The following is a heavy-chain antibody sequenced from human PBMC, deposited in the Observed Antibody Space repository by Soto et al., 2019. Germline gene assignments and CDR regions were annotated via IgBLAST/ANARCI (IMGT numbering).Heavy chain of an antibody. CDR2: IYYSGST. V-gene: IGHV4-31*03. Sequence: QAQLQESCPGLVKPSTTLSLPCTVYGGSISSGGYYWSWIRQNPGKGIAWIGYIYYSGSTYYNPSLKRRVTISVDSSKDEFSLKLSSVTAADTAVYYCARCAQDIVVVPSAIRLQYFDYCGRGAIVTVST. J-gene: IGHJ4*02. D-gene: IGHD2-2*01. CDR1: GGSISSGGYY. CDR3: ARCAQDIVVVPSAIRLQYFDY.